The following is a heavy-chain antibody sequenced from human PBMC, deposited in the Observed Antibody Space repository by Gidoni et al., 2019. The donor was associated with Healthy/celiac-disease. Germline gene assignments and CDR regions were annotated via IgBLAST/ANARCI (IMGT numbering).Heavy chain of an antibody. V-gene: IGHV3-33*01. CDR1: GLPFRSYG. CDR2: IWYDGSNK. J-gene: IGHJ6*03. D-gene: IGHD6-13*01. Sequence: QVQLVESGGGVVQPGRSLRLSCAASGLPFRSYGMHWVRQAPGKGLEWVAVIWYDGSNKDYSDSVKGRFTISRDKSKNTLYLQMNSLRAEDTAVYYCAREGIAAAGENYYYYMDVWGKGTTVTVSS. CDR3: AREGIAAAGENYYYYMDV.